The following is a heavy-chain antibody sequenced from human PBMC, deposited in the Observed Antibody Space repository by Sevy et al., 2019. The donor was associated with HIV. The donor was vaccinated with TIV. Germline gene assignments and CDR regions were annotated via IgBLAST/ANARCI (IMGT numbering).Heavy chain of an antibody. V-gene: IGHV3-30-3*01. J-gene: IGHJ4*02. CDR1: GFTFSNFA. CDR3: GRDIGCIAAAGK. Sequence: GESLKISCAASGFTFSNFAMHWVRQAPGKGLEWVAVISYDGSDKFYADSVKGRFTISRDNSKNTLSLQMDSLRTEDTALYYCGRDIGCIAAAGKWGQGTLVTVSS. D-gene: IGHD6-13*01. CDR2: ISYDGSDK.